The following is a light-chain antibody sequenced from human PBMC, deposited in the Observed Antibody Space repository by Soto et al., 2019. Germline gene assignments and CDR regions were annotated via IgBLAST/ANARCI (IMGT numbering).Light chain of an antibody. CDR1: QSVSSN. Sequence: EIVMTQSPATLSVSPGERATLSCRASQSVSSNLAWYQQKPGQAPRLLTYGASTRATGIPARFSGSGSGTEFTLTISSLQSEDFAVYYCQQYNNWPSITFGQGTLLEIK. V-gene: IGKV3-15*01. CDR2: GAS. J-gene: IGKJ5*01. CDR3: QQYNNWPSIT.